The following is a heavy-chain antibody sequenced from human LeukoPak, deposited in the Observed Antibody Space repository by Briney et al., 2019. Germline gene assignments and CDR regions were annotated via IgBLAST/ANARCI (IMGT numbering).Heavy chain of an antibody. Sequence: PSETLSLTCTVSGGSISSYYWSWIRQPPGKGLEWIGYIYYSGGTDYNPSLKSRVTISVDTSKNQFSLKLRSVTAADTAVYYCARHVTISGPYDASDIWGQGTVVTVSP. D-gene: IGHD5-24*01. V-gene: IGHV4-59*08. CDR3: ARHVTISGPYDASDI. J-gene: IGHJ3*02. CDR1: GGSISSYY. CDR2: IYYSGGT.